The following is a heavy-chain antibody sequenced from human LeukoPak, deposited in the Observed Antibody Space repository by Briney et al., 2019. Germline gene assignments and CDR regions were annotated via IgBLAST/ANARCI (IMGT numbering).Heavy chain of an antibody. CDR1: GFTFSSYG. Sequence: GGSLRLSCAASGFTFSSYGMHWVRQAPGKGLEWVAVISYDGSNKYYADSVKGRFTIPRDNSKNTLYLQMNSLRAEDTAVYYCACYDSSGSYFDYWGQGTLVPVSS. CDR2: ISYDGSNK. V-gene: IGHV3-30*03. D-gene: IGHD3-22*01. J-gene: IGHJ4*02. CDR3: ACYDSSGSYFDY.